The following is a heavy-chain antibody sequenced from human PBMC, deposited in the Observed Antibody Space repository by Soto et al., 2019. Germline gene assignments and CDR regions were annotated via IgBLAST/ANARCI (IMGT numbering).Heavy chain of an antibody. CDR3: ASLIAAAGPPHSPRYYYGMDV. J-gene: IGHJ6*02. Sequence: QVQLVQSGAEVKKPGSSVKVSCKASGGTFSSYAISWVRQAPGQGLEWMGGIIPIFGTADYAQKFQGRVTITADESTSAAYMERSSLRSAATAVYYCASLIAAAGPPHSPRYYYGMDVWGQGTKVTVSS. V-gene: IGHV1-69*12. CDR1: GGTFSSYA. D-gene: IGHD6-13*01. CDR2: IIPIFGTA.